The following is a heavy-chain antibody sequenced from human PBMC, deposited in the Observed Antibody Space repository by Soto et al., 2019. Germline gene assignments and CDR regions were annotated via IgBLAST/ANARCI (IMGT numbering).Heavy chain of an antibody. CDR2: IYHTGNA. CDR1: LGSISIGGYS. J-gene: IGHJ5*02. V-gene: IGHV4-30-4*07. D-gene: IGHD3-22*01. CDR3: ARDFFDSSDYNTNWFDP. Sequence: LSLTCAISLGSISIGGYSWNWIQQPPGQGLEWIGYIYHTGNAHYNPSLKSRVTISVDTSKNQFSLKLTSVTAADAALYYCARDFFDSSDYNTNWFDPWGQGTLVTVSS.